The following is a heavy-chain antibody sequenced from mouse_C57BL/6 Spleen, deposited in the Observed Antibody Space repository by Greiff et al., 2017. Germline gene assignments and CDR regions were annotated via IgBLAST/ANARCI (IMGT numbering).Heavy chain of an antibody. CDR1: GYTFTSYW. Sequence: QVQLQQPGAELVRPGSSVKLSCKASGYTFTSYWMDWVKQRPGQGLEWIGNIYPSDSETHYNQKFKDKATLTVDKSSSTAYMQLSSLTSEDSALYYCASAGFNTIVAHYFDYWGQGTTLTVSS. D-gene: IGHD1-1*01. CDR3: ASAGFNTIVAHYFDY. CDR2: IYPSDSET. J-gene: IGHJ2*01. V-gene: IGHV1-61*01.